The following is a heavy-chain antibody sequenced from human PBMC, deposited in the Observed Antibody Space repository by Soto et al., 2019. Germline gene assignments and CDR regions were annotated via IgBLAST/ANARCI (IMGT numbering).Heavy chain of an antibody. J-gene: IGHJ4*02. CDR1: GGTFSSYA. V-gene: IGHV1-69*13. CDR3: ARSMASSSWFNFDY. D-gene: IGHD6-13*01. Sequence: GASVKVSCKASGGTFSSYAISWVRQAPGQGLEWMGGIIPIFGTANYAQKFQGRVTITADESTSTAYMELSSLRSEDTAVYYCARSMASSSWFNFDYWGQGTLVTVSS. CDR2: IIPIFGTA.